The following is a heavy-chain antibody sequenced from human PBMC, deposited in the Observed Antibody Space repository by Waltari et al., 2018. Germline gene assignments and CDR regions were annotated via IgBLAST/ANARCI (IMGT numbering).Heavy chain of an antibody. CDR1: GFTFSSYA. CDR2: ISGSGGST. V-gene: IGHV3-23*01. Sequence: EVQLLESGGGLVQPGGSLRLSCAASGFTFSSYAMSWVRQAPGKGLEWVSAISGSGGSTYYANSLNGRFTISRDNSKSPLYLQMNSLRAEDTAVYYCALSTSTTYDYWGQGTLVTVSS. CDR3: ALSTSTTYDY. J-gene: IGHJ4*02. D-gene: IGHD2-2*01.